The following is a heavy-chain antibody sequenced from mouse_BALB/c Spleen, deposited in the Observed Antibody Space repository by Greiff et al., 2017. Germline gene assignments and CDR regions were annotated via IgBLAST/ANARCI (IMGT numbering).Heavy chain of an antibody. CDR2: ISDGGSYT. D-gene: IGHD1-1*01. CDR1: GFTFSDYY. V-gene: IGHV5-4*02. Sequence: EVKLMESGGGLVKPGGSLKLSCAASGFTFSDYYMYWVRQTPEKRLEWVATISDGGSYTYYPDSVKGRFTISRDNAKNNLYLQMSSLKSEDTAMYYCARGSPFDYWGQGTTLTVSS. J-gene: IGHJ2*01. CDR3: ARGSPFDY.